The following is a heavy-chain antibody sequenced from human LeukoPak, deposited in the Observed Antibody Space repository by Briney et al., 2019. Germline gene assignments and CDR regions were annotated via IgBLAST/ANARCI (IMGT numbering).Heavy chain of an antibody. Sequence: ASVKASCKTSGYSFITYGISWVRQAPGQGLEWMGWITAYNGNRKYAQKVQDRVTMTTDTSTSTAYMELRSLRADDTAVYYCARVKYDIVTGYYIPHAFDIWGQGTMVTVSS. CDR3: ARVKYDIVTGYYIPHAFDI. CDR1: GYSFITYG. D-gene: IGHD3-9*01. CDR2: ITAYNGNR. V-gene: IGHV1-18*01. J-gene: IGHJ3*02.